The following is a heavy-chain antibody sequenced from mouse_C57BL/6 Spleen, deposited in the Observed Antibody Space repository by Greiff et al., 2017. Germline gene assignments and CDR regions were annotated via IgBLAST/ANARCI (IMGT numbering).Heavy chain of an antibody. V-gene: IGHV6-3*01. D-gene: IGHD2-5*01. J-gene: IGHJ3*01. Sequence: EVQRVESGGGLVQPGGSMKLSCVASGFTFSNYWMNWVRQSPEKGLEWVAQIRLKSDNYATHYAESVKGRFTISRDDSKSSVYLQMNNLRAEDTGIYYCTGGSNSFAYWGQGTLVTVSA. CDR1: GFTFSNYW. CDR2: IRLKSDNYAT. CDR3: TGGSNSFAY.